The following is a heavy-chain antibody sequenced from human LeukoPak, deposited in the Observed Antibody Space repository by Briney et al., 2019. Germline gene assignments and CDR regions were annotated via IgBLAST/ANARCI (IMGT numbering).Heavy chain of an antibody. CDR2: INPNSGGT. CDR1: RYTFTGYY. Sequence: ASVKVSCKASRYTFTGYYMHWVRQAPGQGLEWMVWINPNSGGTSYAQKFQGRVTMTRDTSISTAYMELSRLRSDDTAVYYCARVNYYDSSGYRNYFDYWGQGTLVTVSS. J-gene: IGHJ4*02. CDR3: ARVNYYDSSGYRNYFDY. D-gene: IGHD3-22*01. V-gene: IGHV1-2*02.